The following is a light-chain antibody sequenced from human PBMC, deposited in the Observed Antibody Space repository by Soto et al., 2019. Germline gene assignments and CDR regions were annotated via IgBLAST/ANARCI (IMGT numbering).Light chain of an antibody. CDR2: EVR. Sequence: QSALTQPASVSGSPGQSITISCTGTSSDIGGYDYVSWYQQRPGKAPKLMIYEVRYRPSGVSTRFSGAKSGNTASLTISGLQAEDEADYYCCSYTRTSNHYFFGSGTKLTVL. V-gene: IGLV2-14*01. J-gene: IGLJ1*01. CDR1: SSDIGGYDY. CDR3: CSYTRTSNHYF.